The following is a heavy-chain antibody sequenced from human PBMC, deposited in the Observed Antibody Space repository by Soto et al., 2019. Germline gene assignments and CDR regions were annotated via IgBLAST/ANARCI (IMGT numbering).Heavy chain of an antibody. V-gene: IGHV3-23*01. Sequence: EVQLLESGGGLVQPGGSLRLSYAASGFTFSSYAMSWVRQAPGKGLEWVSAISGSGGSTYYADSVKGRFTISRDNSKNTLYLQMNSLRAEDTAVYYCAKFTDRSWLGPYWGQGTLVTVSS. CDR3: AKFTDRSWLGPY. D-gene: IGHD6-13*01. CDR1: GFTFSSYA. J-gene: IGHJ4*02. CDR2: ISGSGGST.